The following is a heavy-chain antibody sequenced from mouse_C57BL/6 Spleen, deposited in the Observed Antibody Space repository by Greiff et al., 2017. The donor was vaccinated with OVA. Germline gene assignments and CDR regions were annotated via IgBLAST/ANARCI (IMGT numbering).Heavy chain of an antibody. D-gene: IGHD1-1*01. Sequence: EVQLQQSGPELVKPGASVKIPCKASGYTFTDYNMDWVKQSHGKSLEWIGDINPNNGGTIYNQKFKGKATLTVDKSSSTAYMELRSLTSEDTAVYYCARLLRYQQGRYFDYWGQGTTLTVSS. J-gene: IGHJ2*01. CDR3: ARLLRYQQGRYFDY. CDR2: INPNNGGT. V-gene: IGHV1-18*01. CDR1: GYTFTDYN.